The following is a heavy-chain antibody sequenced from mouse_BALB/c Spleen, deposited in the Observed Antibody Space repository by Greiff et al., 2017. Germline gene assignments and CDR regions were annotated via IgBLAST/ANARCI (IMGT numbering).Heavy chain of an antibody. D-gene: IGHD1-2*01. V-gene: IGHV5-6-5*01. CDR3: ARKGNYGGVMDY. Sequence: SVKGRFTISRDNARNILYLQMSSLRSEDTAMYYCARKGNYGGVMDYWGQGTSVTVSS. J-gene: IGHJ4*01.